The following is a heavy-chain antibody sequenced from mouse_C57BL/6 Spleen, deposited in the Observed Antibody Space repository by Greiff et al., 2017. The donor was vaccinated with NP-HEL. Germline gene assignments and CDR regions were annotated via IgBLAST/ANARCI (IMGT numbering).Heavy chain of an antibody. CDR3: ARRGPYDYDGDFFYAMDY. CDR1: GYTFTSYG. CDR2: IYPRSGNT. J-gene: IGHJ4*01. V-gene: IGHV1-81*01. Sequence: QVQLQQSGAELARPGASVKLSCKASGYTFTSYGISWVKQRTGQGLEWIGEIYPRSGNTYYNEKFKGKATLTADKSSSPAYMELRSLTSEDSAVYFCARRGPYDYDGDFFYAMDYWGQGTSVTVSS. D-gene: IGHD2-4*01.